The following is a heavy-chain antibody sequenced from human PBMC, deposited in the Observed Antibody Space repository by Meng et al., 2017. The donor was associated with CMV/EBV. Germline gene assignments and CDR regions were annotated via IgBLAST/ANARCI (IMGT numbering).Heavy chain of an antibody. J-gene: IGHJ6*02. Sequence: SCAISGDSVSSHSAAWNWIRQSPSRGLEWLGRTYYRSKWYNDYAVSVKSRITINPDTSKNQFSLQLNSVTPEDTAVYYCARSLIVVVPAALGQYYYYGMDVWGQGTTVTVSS. D-gene: IGHD2-2*01. V-gene: IGHV6-1*01. CDR1: GDSVSSHSAA. CDR2: TYYRSKWYN. CDR3: ARSLIVVVPAALGQYYYYGMDV.